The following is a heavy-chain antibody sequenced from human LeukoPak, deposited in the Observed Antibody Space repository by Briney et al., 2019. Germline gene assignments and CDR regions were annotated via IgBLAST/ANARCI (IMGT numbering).Heavy chain of an antibody. J-gene: IGHJ5*02. CDR3: ARVPSSGAVAGTGIDP. D-gene: IGHD6-19*01. V-gene: IGHV1-18*01. CDR2: ISAYNGNT. CDR1: GYTFTSYG. Sequence: GASVKVSCKASGYTFTSYGISWVRQAPGQGLEWMGWISAYNGNTNYAQKFQGRVTMTTDTSTSTAYMELRSLRSDDTAVYYCARVPSSGAVAGTGIDPWGQGTLVTVSS.